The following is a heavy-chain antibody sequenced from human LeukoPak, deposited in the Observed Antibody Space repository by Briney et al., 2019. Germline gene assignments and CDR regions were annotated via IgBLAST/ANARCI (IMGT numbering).Heavy chain of an antibody. J-gene: IGHJ4*02. CDR2: IYYSGST. D-gene: IGHD4-23*01. CDR1: GGSISSSSYY. Sequence: SETLSLTCTVSGGSISSSSYYWGWIRQPPGKGLEWIGSIYYSGSTYYNPSLKSRVTISVDTSKNQFSLKLSSVTAADTAVYYCARGKTTVVTGIDYWGQGTLVTVSS. CDR3: ARGKTTVVTGIDY. V-gene: IGHV4-39*07.